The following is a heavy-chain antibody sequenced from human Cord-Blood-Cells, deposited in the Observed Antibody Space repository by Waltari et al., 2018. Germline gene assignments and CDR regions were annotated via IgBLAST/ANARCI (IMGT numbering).Heavy chain of an antibody. CDR2: FDPEDGET. D-gene: IGHD3-22*01. CDR3: ATNTPPYDSSGYYFDY. Sequence: YTLTELSMHWVRQAPGKGLEWMGGFDPEDGETIYAQKFQGRVTMTEDTSTDTAYMELSSLRSEDTAVYYCATNTPPYDSSGYYFDYWGQGTLVTVSS. V-gene: IGHV1-24*01. CDR1: YTLTELS. J-gene: IGHJ4*02.